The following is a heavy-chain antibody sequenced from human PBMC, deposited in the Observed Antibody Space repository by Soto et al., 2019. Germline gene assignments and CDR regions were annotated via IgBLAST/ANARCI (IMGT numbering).Heavy chain of an antibody. CDR3: ARVTLKAGNWFDP. V-gene: IGHV1-2*02. CDR1: GYTFTDYF. J-gene: IGHJ5*02. Sequence: ASVKVSCKASGYTFTDYFIHWVRQAPGQGFEWMGWINPKSRGTTYAQKFQGRVTMTRDTSNSTAYMELRGLRSDDTAIYFCARVTLKAGNWFDPWGQGTLVTVSS. CDR2: INPKSRGT.